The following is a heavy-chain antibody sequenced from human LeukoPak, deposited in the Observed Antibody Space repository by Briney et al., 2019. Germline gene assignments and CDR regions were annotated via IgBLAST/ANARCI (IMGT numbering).Heavy chain of an antibody. J-gene: IGHJ4*02. Sequence: PSETLSLTCDVYGGSFSGYYWSWIRQPPGKGLEWIGEINHSGSTNYNPSLKGRVTISVDTSKNQFSLKLSSVTAADTAVYYCARAIYYDSTYWGQGTLVTVSS. CDR3: ARAIYYDSTY. D-gene: IGHD3-22*01. CDR2: INHSGST. CDR1: GGSFSGYY. V-gene: IGHV4-34*01.